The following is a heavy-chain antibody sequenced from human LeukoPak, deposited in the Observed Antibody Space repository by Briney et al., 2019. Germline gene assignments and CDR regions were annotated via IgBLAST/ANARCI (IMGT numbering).Heavy chain of an antibody. D-gene: IGHD2-2*02. CDR2: IVSSGSPI. J-gene: IGHJ4*02. V-gene: IGHV3-48*04. CDR3: ARDVPLHCSSTSCYTGLDY. Sequence: GGSLRLSCAASGFTFSTYSMNWVRQAPGKGLGWVSFIVSSGSPIYYADSVKGRFTISRDNAKNSLYLQMTSLRAEDTAVYYCARDVPLHCSSTSCYTGLDYWGQGTLVTVSS. CDR1: GFTFSTYS.